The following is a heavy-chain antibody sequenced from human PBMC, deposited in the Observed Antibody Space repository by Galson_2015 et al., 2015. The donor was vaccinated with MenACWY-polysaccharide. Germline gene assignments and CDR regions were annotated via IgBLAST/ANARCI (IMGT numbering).Heavy chain of an antibody. CDR2: INHSGST. CDR3: ARGDYCSSTSCYGNGMDV. Sequence: SETLSLTCAVYGGSFSGYYWSWIRQPPGKGLEWIGEINHSGSTNYNPSLKSRVTISVDTSKNQFSLKLSSVTAADTAVYYCARGDYCSSTSCYGNGMDVWGQGTTVTVSS. CDR1: GGSFSGYY. J-gene: IGHJ6*02. D-gene: IGHD2-2*01. V-gene: IGHV4-34*01.